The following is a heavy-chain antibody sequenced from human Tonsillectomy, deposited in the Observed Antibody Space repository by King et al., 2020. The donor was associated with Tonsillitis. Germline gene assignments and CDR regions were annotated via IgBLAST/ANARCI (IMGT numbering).Heavy chain of an antibody. V-gene: IGHV3-23*04. CDR1: GFTFSSYA. CDR2: ISGNGETR. Sequence: VQLVESGGGLVQPGGSLRLSCAASGFTFSSYAMSWVRQAPGKGLEWVSAISGNGETRYSADSVKGRFALTRDDSKNVVYLQMNSLRAEDTAVYNCGKETGGYSRGYYDAFDIWGQGTMVTVSS. D-gene: IGHD3-22*01. J-gene: IGHJ3*02. CDR3: GKETGGYSRGYYDAFDI.